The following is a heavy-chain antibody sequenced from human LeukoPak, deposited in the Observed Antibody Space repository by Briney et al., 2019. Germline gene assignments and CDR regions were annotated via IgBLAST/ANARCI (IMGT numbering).Heavy chain of an antibody. CDR2: FDPEDGET. V-gene: IGHV1-24*01. Sequence: EASVKVSCKVSGYTLTELSMHWVRQAPGQGLEWMGGFDPEDGETIYAQKFQGRVTMTEDTSTDTAYMELSSLRSEDTAVYYCASIFGVHYGMDVWGQGTTFTVSS. CDR3: ASIFGVHYGMDV. J-gene: IGHJ6*02. D-gene: IGHD3-3*01. CDR1: GYTLTELS.